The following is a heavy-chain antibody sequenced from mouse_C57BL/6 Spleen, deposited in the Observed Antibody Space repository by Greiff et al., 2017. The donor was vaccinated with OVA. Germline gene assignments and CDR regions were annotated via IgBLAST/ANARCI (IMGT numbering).Heavy chain of an antibody. J-gene: IGHJ1*03. Sequence: EVMLVESGGGLVQPGGSLKLSCAASGFTFSDYYMYWVRQTPEKRLEWVAYISNGGGSTYYPDTVKGRFTISRDNAKNTLYLQMSRLKSEDTAMYYCARRLEYFDVWGTGTTVTVSS. CDR2: ISNGGGST. CDR3: ARRLEYFDV. V-gene: IGHV5-12*01. CDR1: GFTFSDYY. D-gene: IGHD4-1*01.